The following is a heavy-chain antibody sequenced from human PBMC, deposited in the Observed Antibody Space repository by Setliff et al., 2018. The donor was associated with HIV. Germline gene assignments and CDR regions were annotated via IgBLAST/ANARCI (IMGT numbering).Heavy chain of an antibody. D-gene: IGHD3-22*01. Sequence: GASVKVSCKASGYTFIDKYMHWVRQAPGKGLHWMGRIDPENDETKYSQKFQVRFTMTADRSTDTAYMELTSVTAADTAVYFCTREGSYYDRTGYWPVFDDWGQGTLVTVSS. CDR2: IDPENDET. V-gene: IGHV1-69-2*01. J-gene: IGHJ4*02. CDR3: TREGSYYDRTGYWPVFDD. CDR1: GYTFIDKY.